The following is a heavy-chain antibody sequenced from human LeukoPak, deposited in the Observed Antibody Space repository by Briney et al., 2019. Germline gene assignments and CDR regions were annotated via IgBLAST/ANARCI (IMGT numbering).Heavy chain of an antibody. J-gene: IGHJ4*02. CDR2: IYYSGST. CDR3: ARGSQDGYSKEWLDY. CDR1: GGSISSSSYY. D-gene: IGHD5-24*01. Sequence: SETLSLTCTVSGGSISSSSYYWGWIRQPPGKGLEWIVSIYYSGSTYYNPSLKSRVTISVDTSKNQFSLKLSSVTAADTAVYYCARGSQDGYSKEWLDYWGQGTLVTVSS. V-gene: IGHV4-39*07.